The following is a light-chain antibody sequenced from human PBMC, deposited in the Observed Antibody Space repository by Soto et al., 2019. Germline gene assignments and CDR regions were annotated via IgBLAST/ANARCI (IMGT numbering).Light chain of an antibody. CDR2: DVT. J-gene: IGLJ2*01. V-gene: IGLV2-14*03. CDR1: STDVGDFNY. Sequence: QSALTQPASVSGSPGRSVTISCTGTSTDVGDFNYVSWYQHLPGRAPKLIIYDVTNRPSGISYRFSASKSGRTASLTISGLQAEDEGDYYCSSYSSSTTHVVFGGGPKLTV. CDR3: SSYSSSTTHVV.